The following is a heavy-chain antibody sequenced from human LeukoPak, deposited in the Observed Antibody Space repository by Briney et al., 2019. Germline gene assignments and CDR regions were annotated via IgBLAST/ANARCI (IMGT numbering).Heavy chain of an antibody. CDR3: ARDCGTSCHDAFDI. D-gene: IGHD2-2*01. V-gene: IGHV7-4-1*02. CDR1: GYTFTSYA. J-gene: IGHJ3*02. CDR2: INTNTGNP. Sequence: ASVKVSCKASGYTFTSYAMNWMRQAPGQGLEWMGWINTNTGNPTYAQGFTGRFVFSLDTSVSTAYLQISSLKAEDTAVYYCARDCGTSCHDAFDIWGQGTMVTVSS.